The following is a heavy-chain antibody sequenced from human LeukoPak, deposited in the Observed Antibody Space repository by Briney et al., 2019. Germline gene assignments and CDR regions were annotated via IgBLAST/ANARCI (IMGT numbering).Heavy chain of an antibody. J-gene: IGHJ4*02. V-gene: IGHV3-9*03. CDR1: GFTFDDYA. Sequence: GGSLRLSCAASGFTFDDYAMRWVRQAPGKGLEWVSGISWNSGSIGYADSVKGRFTISRDNAKNSLYLQMNSLRAEDMALYYCAKNGETGTTAYYFDYWGQGTLVTVSS. D-gene: IGHD1-1*01. CDR2: ISWNSGSI. CDR3: AKNGETGTTAYYFDY.